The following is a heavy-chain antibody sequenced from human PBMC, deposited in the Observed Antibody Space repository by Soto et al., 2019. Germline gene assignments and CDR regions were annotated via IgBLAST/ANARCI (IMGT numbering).Heavy chain of an antibody. V-gene: IGHV3-21*06. CDR3: ARESEDLTSNFDY. CDR2: ISSTTNYI. Sequence: GGSLRLSCAASGFTFTRYSMNWVRQAPGKGLEWVSPISSTTNYIYYGDSMKGRFTISRDNAKNSLYLEMNSLRAEDTAVYYCARESEDLTSNFDYWGQGTLVTVSS. J-gene: IGHJ4*02. CDR1: GFTFTRYS.